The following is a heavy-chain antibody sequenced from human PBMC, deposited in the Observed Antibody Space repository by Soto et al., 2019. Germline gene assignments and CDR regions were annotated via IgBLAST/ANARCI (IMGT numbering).Heavy chain of an antibody. CDR1: GFSLTSGVG. J-gene: IGHJ4*02. V-gene: IGHV2-5*02. CDR3: AHIDPEIVTVGGQGGFDY. Sequence: QITLKESGPTLVRPPQTLTLTCTFSGFSLTSGVGVGWIRQPPGKALEWLALIYWDDDKRYSPSLKNRLTITKDTSKNPVVLTMTNVGPVDTATDFCAHIDPEIVTVGGQGGFDYWGQGTLVTVSS. CDR2: IYWDDDK. D-gene: IGHD5-12*01.